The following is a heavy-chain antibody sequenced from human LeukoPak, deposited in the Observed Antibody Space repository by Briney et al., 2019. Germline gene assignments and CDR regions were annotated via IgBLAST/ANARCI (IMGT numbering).Heavy chain of an antibody. CDR3: AKDLATKYSLDY. Sequence: PGGSLRLSCAASGFTFSSNGMHWVRQAPGKGLEWVALVSYDGINKFYSDSVRGRFTISRDNSKNTLYLQMSSLRAEDTAVYYCAKDLATKYSLDYWGQGTLVTISS. CDR1: GFTFSSNG. V-gene: IGHV3-30*18. J-gene: IGHJ4*02. CDR2: VSYDGINK. D-gene: IGHD1-26*01.